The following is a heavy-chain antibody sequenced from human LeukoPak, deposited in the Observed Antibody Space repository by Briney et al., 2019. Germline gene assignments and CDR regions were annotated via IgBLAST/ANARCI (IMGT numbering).Heavy chain of an antibody. Sequence: PGGSLRLSCAASGFTFSSYSMNWVRQAPGKGLEWVSSISSSSSYIYYADSVKGRFTISRDNAKNSLYLQMNSLRAEDTAVYYCARHMVRGVIITRHGMDVWGQGTTVTVSS. V-gene: IGHV3-21*01. CDR2: ISSSSSYI. D-gene: IGHD3-10*01. J-gene: IGHJ6*02. CDR3: ARHMVRGVIITRHGMDV. CDR1: GFTFSSYS.